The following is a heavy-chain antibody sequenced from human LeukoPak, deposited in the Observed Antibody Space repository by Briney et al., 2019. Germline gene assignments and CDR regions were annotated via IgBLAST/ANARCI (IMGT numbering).Heavy chain of an antibody. Sequence: GASVKVSCKASGYTFTSYGISWVRQAPGQGLEWMGWISAYNGNTNYAQKLQGRVTMTTDTSTSTAYMELRSLRSDDTAVYYCAKDVGPFLITSGYYPHFDYWGQGTLVTVSS. J-gene: IGHJ4*02. V-gene: IGHV1-18*01. CDR1: GYTFTSYG. D-gene: IGHD3-22*01. CDR2: ISAYNGNT. CDR3: AKDVGPFLITSGYYPHFDY.